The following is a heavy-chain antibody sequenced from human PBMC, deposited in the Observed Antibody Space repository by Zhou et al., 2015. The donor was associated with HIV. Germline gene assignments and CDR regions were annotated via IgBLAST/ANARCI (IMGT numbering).Heavy chain of an antibody. D-gene: IGHD3-3*01. Sequence: QVQLVQSGAEVKKPGSSVKVSCKASGGTFSSYAISWVRQAPGQGLEWMGGIIPIFGTANYAQKFQGRVTITADESTSTAYMELSSLRSEDTAVYYCARQYGRITIFGRHKNWFDPSGPGNPGHRLL. CDR1: GGTFSSYA. CDR3: ARQYGRITIFGRHKNWFDP. CDR2: IIPIFGTA. V-gene: IGHV1-69*01. J-gene: IGHJ5*02.